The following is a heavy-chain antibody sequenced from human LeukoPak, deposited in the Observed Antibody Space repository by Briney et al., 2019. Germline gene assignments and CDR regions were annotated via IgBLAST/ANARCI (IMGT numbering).Heavy chain of an antibody. Sequence: PSETLSLTCTVSDGSISISPYLWGWIRQPPGKGLEWIGSSYYSGSTYYNPSLKSRVTISVDTSKNQFSLNLNSVTAADTAVYYCARPLNYYYYMDVWGKGTTVTVSS. V-gene: IGHV4-39*01. J-gene: IGHJ6*03. CDR2: SYYSGST. CDR3: ARPLNYYYYMDV. CDR1: DGSISISPYL.